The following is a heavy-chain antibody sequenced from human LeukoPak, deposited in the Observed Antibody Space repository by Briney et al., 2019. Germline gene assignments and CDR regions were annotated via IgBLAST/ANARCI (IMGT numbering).Heavy chain of an antibody. V-gene: IGHV3-7*02. Sequence: GGSLRPSFAAPGFAFRSNWTSWVRQAPGKGLEWVANINQDGSEKYYVDSVKGRFTISRDNAKNSLYLQMYSLKDEDTSVYYCAGSRNWGQGTLVTVSS. CDR3: AGSRN. J-gene: IGHJ4*02. D-gene: IGHD3-10*01. CDR1: GFAFRSNW. CDR2: INQDGSEK.